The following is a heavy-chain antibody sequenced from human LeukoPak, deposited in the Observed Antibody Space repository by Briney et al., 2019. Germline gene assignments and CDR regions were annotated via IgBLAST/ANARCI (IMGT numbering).Heavy chain of an antibody. CDR3: ARVRTYGDYNFDY. Sequence: ASVKVSCKASGYTFTRYYMHWVRQAPGQGLEWMGLINPTGDSTGYAQKFQGRVTMTRDTSISTAYMELSRLRSDDTAVYYCARVRTYGDYNFDYWGQGTLVTVSS. D-gene: IGHD4-17*01. CDR1: GYTFTRYY. V-gene: IGHV1-2*06. J-gene: IGHJ4*02. CDR2: INPTGDST.